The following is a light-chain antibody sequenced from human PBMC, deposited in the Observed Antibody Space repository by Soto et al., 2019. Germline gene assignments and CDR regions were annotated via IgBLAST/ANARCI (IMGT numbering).Light chain of an antibody. Sequence: QSALTQPASVCGSPGQSITISCTGTSSDVGSYNLVSWYQQHPGKAPKLMIYEGSKRPSGVSNRFSGSKSGNTASLTISGLQAEDEADYYCCSYAGSSTFWVFGGGTKLTVL. V-gene: IGLV2-23*01. CDR2: EGS. J-gene: IGLJ3*02. CDR1: SSDVGSYNL. CDR3: CSYAGSSTFWV.